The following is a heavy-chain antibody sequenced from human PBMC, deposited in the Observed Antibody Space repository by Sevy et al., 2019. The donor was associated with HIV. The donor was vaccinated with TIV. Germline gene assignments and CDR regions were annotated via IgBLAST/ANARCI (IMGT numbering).Heavy chain of an antibody. V-gene: IGHV3-30*04. CDR1: GFTFVSYA. Sequence: GGSLRLSCAASGFTFVSYAMHWVRQAPGKGLEWVAMISSDGRNINYADSVKGRFTISRDTSKNTLLLQMNSLRAEDTAVYYCAKASYRDYYDSGGYDTEWGQGTLVTVSS. CDR3: AKASYRDYYDSGGYDTE. CDR2: ISSDGRNI. J-gene: IGHJ4*02. D-gene: IGHD3-22*01.